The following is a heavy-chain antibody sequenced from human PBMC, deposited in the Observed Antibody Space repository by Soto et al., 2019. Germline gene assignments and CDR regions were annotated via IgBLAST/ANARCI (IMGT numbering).Heavy chain of an antibody. CDR3: ARGRYLYTTIGFYYYYMDV. CDR1: GGSFSGYY. Sequence: SETLSLTCAVYGGSFSGYYWSWIRQPPGKGLEWIGEINHRGSTNYNPSLKGRGTISVDTSKNQFSLKLSSVTAADTAVYYCARGRYLYTTIGFYYYYMDVWGKGTTVTVSS. J-gene: IGHJ6*03. CDR2: INHRGST. D-gene: IGHD3-16*02. V-gene: IGHV4-34*01.